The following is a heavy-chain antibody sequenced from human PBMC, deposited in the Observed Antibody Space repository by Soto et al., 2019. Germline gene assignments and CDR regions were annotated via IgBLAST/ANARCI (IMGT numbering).Heavy chain of an antibody. Sequence: QVQLVESGGGEVQPGRSLRLSCAASGFTFSSYGMHWVRQAPGKGLEWVAVIWYDGSNKYYADSVKGRFTISRDNSKNTLYLQMNSLRAEDTAVYYCARDQWLESYYFDYWGQGTLVTVSS. V-gene: IGHV3-33*01. CDR2: IWYDGSNK. J-gene: IGHJ4*02. CDR3: ARDQWLESYYFDY. D-gene: IGHD6-19*01. CDR1: GFTFSSYG.